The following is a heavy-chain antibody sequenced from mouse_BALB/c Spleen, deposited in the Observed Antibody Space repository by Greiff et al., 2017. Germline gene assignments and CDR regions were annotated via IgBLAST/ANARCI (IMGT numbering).Heavy chain of an antibody. J-gene: IGHJ3*01. CDR2: IYPGDGDT. V-gene: IGHV1-87*01. Sequence: QVQLQQSGAELARPGASVKLSCKASGYTFTSYWMQWVKQRPGQGLEWIGAIYPGDGDTRYTQKFKGKATLTADKSSSTAYMQLSSLASEDSAVYYCARTRSYGNFFAYWGQGTLVTVSA. CDR1: GYTFTSYW. D-gene: IGHD2-1*01. CDR3: ARTRSYGNFFAY.